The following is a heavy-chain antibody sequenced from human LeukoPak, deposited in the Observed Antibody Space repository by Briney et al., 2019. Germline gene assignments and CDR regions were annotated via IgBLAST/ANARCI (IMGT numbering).Heavy chain of an antibody. J-gene: IGHJ4*02. CDR1: GYTFTSYD. CDR3: ARAGKWSGSYWGGFDY. V-gene: IGHV1-8*03. D-gene: IGHD1-26*01. CDR2: MNPNSGNT. Sequence: GASVKVSCKASGYTFTSYDINWVRQATGQGLEWMGWMNPNSGNTGYAQKFQGRVTITRNTSITTAYMELSSLRSEDTAVYYCARAGKWSGSYWGGFDYWGQGTLVTVSS.